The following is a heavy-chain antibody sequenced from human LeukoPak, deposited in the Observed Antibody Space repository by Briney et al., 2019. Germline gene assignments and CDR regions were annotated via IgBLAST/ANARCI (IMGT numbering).Heavy chain of an antibody. V-gene: IGHV3-30-3*01. Sequence: GRSLRLSCAASRFTFSTYAMHWVRQGPGKGLEWVAVISYDGSNKYYADSVKGRFTISRDNSKNTLYLQMSSLSAEDTAVYYCARTTTPHYYGSGSYALGYWGQGTLVTVPS. CDR2: ISYDGSNK. J-gene: IGHJ4*02. CDR1: RFTFSTYA. CDR3: ARTTTPHYYGSGSYALGY. D-gene: IGHD3-10*01.